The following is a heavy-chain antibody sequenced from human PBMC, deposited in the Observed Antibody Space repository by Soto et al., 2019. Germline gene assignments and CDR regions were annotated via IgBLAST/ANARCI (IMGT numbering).Heavy chain of an antibody. V-gene: IGHV1-69*13. CDR3: ARVMITFGGVIAPYGMDV. CDR2: IIPIFGTA. D-gene: IGHD3-16*02. Sequence: SVKVSCKASGGTFSSYAISWVRQAPGQGLEWMGGIIPIFGTANYAQKFQGRVTITADESTSTAYMELSSLRSEDTAVYYCARVMITFGGVIAPYGMDVWGQGTTVTVSS. J-gene: IGHJ6*02. CDR1: GGTFSSYA.